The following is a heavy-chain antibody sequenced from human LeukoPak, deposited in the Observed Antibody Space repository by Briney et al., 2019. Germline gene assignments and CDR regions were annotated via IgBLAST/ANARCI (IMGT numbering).Heavy chain of an antibody. J-gene: IGHJ4*02. V-gene: IGHV3-23*01. CDR2: ITGNGDTT. D-gene: IGHD2-2*01. CDR1: GFTFSTYA. Sequence: GGSLRLSCAASGFTFSTYAMSWVRQAPGKGLEWVSSITGNGDTTYYADSVKGRFTISRDNSKNTLFLHMNSLRAEDTAIFYCAKHVAVLPAPRNYYFDYWDQGTLVTVSS. CDR3: AKHVAVLPAPRNYYFDY.